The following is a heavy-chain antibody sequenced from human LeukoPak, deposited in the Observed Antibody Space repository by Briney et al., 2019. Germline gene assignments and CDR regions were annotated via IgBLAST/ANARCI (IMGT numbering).Heavy chain of an antibody. D-gene: IGHD3-3*01. V-gene: IGHV3-66*01. CDR3: ARGYDFWSAYPPYYYYMDV. CDR1: GFTVSSNY. J-gene: IGHJ6*03. Sequence: GGSLRLSCAASGFTVSSNYMSWVRQAPGKGLEWVSVIYSGGSTYYADSVKGRFTISRDNAKNSLYLQMISLRAEDTAVYYCARGYDFWSAYPPYYYYMDVWGKGTTVTVSS. CDR2: IYSGGST.